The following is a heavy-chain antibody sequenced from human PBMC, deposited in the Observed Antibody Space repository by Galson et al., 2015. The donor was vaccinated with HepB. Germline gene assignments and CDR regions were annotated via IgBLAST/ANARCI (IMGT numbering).Heavy chain of an antibody. CDR3: ARRPDYGDYAGWFDP. D-gene: IGHD4-17*01. Sequence: SVKVSCKASGGTFSSYAISWVRQAPGQGLEWMGGIIPIFGTANYAQKFQGRVTITADESTSTAYMELSSLRSVDTAVYYCARRPDYGDYAGWFDPWGQGTLVTVSS. V-gene: IGHV1-69*13. J-gene: IGHJ5*02. CDR1: GGTFSSYA. CDR2: IIPIFGTA.